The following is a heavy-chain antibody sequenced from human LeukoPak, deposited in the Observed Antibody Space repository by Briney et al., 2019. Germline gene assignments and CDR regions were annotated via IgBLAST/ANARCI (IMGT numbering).Heavy chain of an antibody. D-gene: IGHD3-9*01. CDR1: GFTFSSYA. CDR3: AKGLYYDVLTSCVDY. CDR2: ISGSGGDT. J-gene: IGHJ4*02. V-gene: IGHV3-23*01. Sequence: GGSLRLSCAASGFTFSSYAMSWVRQAPAKGLEWVSAISGSGGDTYYADSVKGRFTISRDNSKNTLYLQMNSLRAEDTAVYYCAKGLYYDVLTSCVDYWGQGTLVTVSS.